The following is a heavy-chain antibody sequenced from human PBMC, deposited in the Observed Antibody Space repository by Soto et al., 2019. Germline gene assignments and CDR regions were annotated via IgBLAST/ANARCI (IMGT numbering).Heavy chain of an antibody. V-gene: IGHV1-69*17. CDR3: ARGFSGVVGFFFGMDV. D-gene: IGHD3-3*01. CDR1: GGKFNNYS. J-gene: IGHJ6*02. Sequence: QLVQSGAEVKKPGSSVRVSCKASGGKFNNYSVNWVRQAPGQGLEWMGGIIPVFDLIKYELKFQDRLAISADKSTKTAYMDLNSLRSEDTAVYYCARGFSGVVGFFFGMDVWGQGTTVIVSS. CDR2: IIPVFDLI.